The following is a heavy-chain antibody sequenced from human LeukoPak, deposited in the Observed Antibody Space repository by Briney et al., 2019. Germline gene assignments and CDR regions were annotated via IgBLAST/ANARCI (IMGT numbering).Heavy chain of an antibody. Sequence: GGSLRLSCAASGFTFSSFEMNWVRQAPGKGLQWVSAISAGGSSTYYADSVKGRFTISRDNSKNTLYLQMNSLRAEDTAVYYCARGQYGDYDYWGQGTLVTVSS. CDR2: ISAGGSST. J-gene: IGHJ4*02. D-gene: IGHD4-17*01. V-gene: IGHV3-23*01. CDR3: ARGQYGDYDY. CDR1: GFTFSSFE.